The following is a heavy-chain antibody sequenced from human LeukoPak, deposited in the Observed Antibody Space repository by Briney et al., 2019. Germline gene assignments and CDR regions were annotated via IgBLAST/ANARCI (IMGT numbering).Heavy chain of an antibody. CDR3: ASSSSAYDAFDI. V-gene: IGHV1-2*02. D-gene: IGHD6-6*01. J-gene: IGHJ3*02. CDR1: GGTFSSYA. CDR2: INPNSGGT. Sequence: GASVKVSCKASGGTFSSYAISWVRQAPGQGLEWMGWINPNSGGTNYAQKFQGRVTMTRDTSISTAYMELSRLRSDDTAVYYCASSSSAYDAFDIWGQGTMVTVSS.